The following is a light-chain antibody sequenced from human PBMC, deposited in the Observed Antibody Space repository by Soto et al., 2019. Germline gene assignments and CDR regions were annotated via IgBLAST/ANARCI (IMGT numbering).Light chain of an antibody. J-gene: IGKJ5*01. CDR2: AAS. CDR1: QFISTH. Sequence: DVQMTQFPSSLSASVGHTISITCRASQFISTHLSWYRHKPGRGPELLIQAASSLLSGVPSRFSGNASEADFTPTITALQPEDFATYFCQQSHSIPITFGQGTRLEIK. V-gene: IGKV1-39*01. CDR3: QQSHSIPIT.